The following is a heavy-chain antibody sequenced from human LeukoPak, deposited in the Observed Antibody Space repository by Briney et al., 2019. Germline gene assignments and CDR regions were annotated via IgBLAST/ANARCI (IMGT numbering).Heavy chain of an antibody. CDR3: AKDGIRYYYDSSGYYGDY. D-gene: IGHD3-22*01. V-gene: IGHV3-30*18. J-gene: IGHJ4*02. Sequence: GGSLRLSCAASGFSFSSYGMHWVRQAPGKGLEWVAVISYEGSNEYYADSVKGRFTISRDNSKNTLYLQMTSLRAEDTAVYYCAKDGIRYYYDSSGYYGDYWGQGTLVTVSS. CDR2: ISYEGSNE. CDR1: GFSFSSYG.